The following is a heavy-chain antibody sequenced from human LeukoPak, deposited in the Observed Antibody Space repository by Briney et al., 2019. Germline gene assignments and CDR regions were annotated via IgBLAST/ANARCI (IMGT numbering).Heavy chain of an antibody. V-gene: IGHV1-69*05. CDR3: ARSPNPSGGTGYNWFDP. CDR1: GGTFSSYA. J-gene: IGHJ5*02. CDR2: IIPIFGTA. D-gene: IGHD2-15*01. Sequence: ASVKVSCKASGGTFSSYAINWVRQAPGQGLEWMGGIIPIFGTANYAQKFQGRVTITTDESTSTAYMELSSLRSEDTAVYYCARSPNPSGGTGYNWFDPWGQGTLVTVSS.